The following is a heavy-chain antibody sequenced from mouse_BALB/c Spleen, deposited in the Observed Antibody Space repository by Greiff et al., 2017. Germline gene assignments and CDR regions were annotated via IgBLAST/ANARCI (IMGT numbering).Heavy chain of an antibody. V-gene: IGHV1-63*02. CDR1: GYTFTNYW. CDR3: ASLNWDPYYFDY. J-gene: IGHJ2*01. D-gene: IGHD4-1*01. CDR2: IYPGGGYT. Sequence: QVQLKESGAELVRPGTSVKMSCKAAGYTFTNYWIGWVKQRPGHGLEWIGDIYPGGGYTNYNEKFKGKATLTADTSSSTAYMQLSSLTSEDSAIYYCASLNWDPYYFDYWGQGTTLTVSS.